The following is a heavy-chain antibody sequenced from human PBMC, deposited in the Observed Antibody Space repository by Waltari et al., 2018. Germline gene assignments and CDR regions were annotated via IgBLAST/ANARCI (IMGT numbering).Heavy chain of an antibody. Sequence: FWNWIRQSPGMGLEWIGYIHHSGSTKSTPSLKTRVTLSVDTSKRKFSMRLTSLTAADTAVYFCAGWHTRCRYYADWGQGTPVTVSS. V-gene: IGHV4-59*08. CDR2: IHHSGST. J-gene: IGHJ4*02. D-gene: IGHD3-22*01. CDR1: F. CDR3: AGWHTRCRYYAD.